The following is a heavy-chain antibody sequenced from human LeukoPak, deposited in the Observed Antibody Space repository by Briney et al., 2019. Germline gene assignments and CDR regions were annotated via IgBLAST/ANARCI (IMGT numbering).Heavy chain of an antibody. CDR1: GFTFSRYW. CDR2: IRGDAGDK. D-gene: IGHD4/OR15-4a*01. CDR3: ARDVHGALDF. J-gene: IGHJ4*02. V-gene: IGHV3-7*01. Sequence: GGSLRPSCAASGFTFSRYWMAWVRQAPGKGLEWVANIRGDAGDKGYADFVRDRFTISRDNGKNSLYLQMNSLTAEDTAVYYCARDVHGALDFWGQGTLVVVSS.